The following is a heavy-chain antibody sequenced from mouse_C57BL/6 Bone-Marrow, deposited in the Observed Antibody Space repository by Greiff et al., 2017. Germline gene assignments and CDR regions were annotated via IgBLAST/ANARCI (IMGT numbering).Heavy chain of an antibody. CDR3: ARGET. J-gene: IGHJ2*01. V-gene: IGHV3-6*01. CDR1: GYSITSGYY. Sequence: ESGPGLVKPSQSLSLTCSASGYSITSGYYWNWIRQFPGNKLEWMGYISYDGSNNYNPSLKNRISITRDTSKNQFFLKLNSVTTEDTATYYCARGETWGQGTTLTVSS. CDR2: ISYDGSN.